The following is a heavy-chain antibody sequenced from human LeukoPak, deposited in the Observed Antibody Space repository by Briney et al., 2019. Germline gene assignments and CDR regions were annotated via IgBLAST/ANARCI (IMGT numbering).Heavy chain of an antibody. CDR1: GFTFISYW. J-gene: IGHJ4*02. V-gene: IGHV3-7*01. D-gene: IGHD2-2*01. CDR3: ARDTSTSCYDY. CDR2: IKQDGSEK. Sequence: GGSLRLSCAASGFTFISYWMSWVRQAPGKGLEWVANIKQDGSEKYYVDSVKGRFTISIDNAKNSLYLQMNSLRAEDTAVYYCARDTSTSCYDYWGQGTLVTVSS.